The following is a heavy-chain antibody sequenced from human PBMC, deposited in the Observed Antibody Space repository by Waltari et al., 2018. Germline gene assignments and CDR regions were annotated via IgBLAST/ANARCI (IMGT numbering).Heavy chain of an antibody. CDR3: AELRSRGY. V-gene: IGHV3-23*04. D-gene: IGHD1-26*01. J-gene: IGHJ4*02. CDR1: GFTFSSYA. Sequence: EVQLVESGGGLVQPGGSLRLSCAASGFTFSSYAMSWVRQAPGKGLGWGSASSGRCGSTYYGGSVKGRFTSARDNSKEALDLRMNGLGAEDTAVYCCAELRSRGYWGQGTLVTVSS. CDR2: SSGRCGST.